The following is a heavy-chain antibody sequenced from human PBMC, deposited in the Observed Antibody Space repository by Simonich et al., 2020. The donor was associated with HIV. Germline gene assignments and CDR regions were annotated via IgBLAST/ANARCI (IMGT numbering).Heavy chain of an antibody. CDR3: ARGFYQRLYYFDY. D-gene: IGHD2-2*01. CDR2: INHSEST. Sequence: QVQLQQWGAGLLKPSETLSLTCAVYGGSFSGYYWSWILQPPGKGLGGIGEINHSESTNYNPSLKSRVTISVDTSKNQFSLKLSSVTAADTAVYYCARGFYQRLYYFDYWGQGTLVTVSS. V-gene: IGHV4-34*01. J-gene: IGHJ4*02. CDR1: GGSFSGYY.